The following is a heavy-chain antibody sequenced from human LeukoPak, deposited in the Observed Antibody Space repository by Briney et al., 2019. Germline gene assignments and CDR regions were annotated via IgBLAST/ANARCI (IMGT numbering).Heavy chain of an antibody. D-gene: IGHD6-19*01. CDR3: AKDSQQWLMYYFDY. V-gene: IGHV3-30*18. J-gene: IGHJ4*02. CDR2: ISYDGSNK. CDR1: GFTFSDPY. Sequence: GGSLRLSCAASGFTFSDPYMSWIRQAPGKGLEWVAVISYDGSNKYYADSVKGRFTISRDNSKNTLYLQMNSLRAEDTAVYYCAKDSQQWLMYYFDYWGQGTLVTVSS.